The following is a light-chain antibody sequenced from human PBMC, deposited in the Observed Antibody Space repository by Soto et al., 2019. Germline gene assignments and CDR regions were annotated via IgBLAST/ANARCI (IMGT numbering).Light chain of an antibody. CDR1: QSDTNAY. Sequence: EMVVTQSPGTLSLSPGERATLSCRASQSDTNAYLTWYQQKPGQAPRLLIYGASTRATGIPDRFSGSGSGTDFTLTISRVEPEDFVVYYCQQRSNWPPTFGKGTKLEIK. CDR3: QQRSNWPPT. CDR2: GAS. V-gene: IGKV3D-20*02. J-gene: IGKJ2*01.